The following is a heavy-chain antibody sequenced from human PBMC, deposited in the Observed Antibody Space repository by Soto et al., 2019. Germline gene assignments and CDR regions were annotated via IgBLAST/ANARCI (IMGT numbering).Heavy chain of an antibody. CDR3: ARSQGGSSSLDIYYYYYYGMDV. D-gene: IGHD2-15*01. V-gene: IGHV1-69*01. Sequence: QVQLVQSGAEVKKPGSSVKVSCKAPGGTFSTYAISWVRQAPGQGLEWMGGVIPIFGTPKYAQKFQGRVTITADEYTSIGYMELRSLRSEDTAVYYCARSQGGSSSLDIYYYYYYGMDVWGQGTTVTVSS. CDR2: VIPIFGTP. J-gene: IGHJ6*02. CDR1: GGTFSTYA.